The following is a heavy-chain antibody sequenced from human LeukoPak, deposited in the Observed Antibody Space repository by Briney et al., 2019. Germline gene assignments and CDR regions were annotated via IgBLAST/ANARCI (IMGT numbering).Heavy chain of an antibody. J-gene: IGHJ4*02. D-gene: IGHD1-1*01. CDR3: ARPSGGTPFKRFDY. Sequence: SGTLSLTCAVSGGYISSSNWLSWVGQPPGKGLEWIGEIYYSGHTNYNPSLKSRVTISVDTSKNKFSLKLTSVPAADTAMYYCARPSGGTPFKRFDYWGQGTLVTVSS. CDR2: IYYSGHT. CDR1: GGYISSSNW. V-gene: IGHV4-4*02.